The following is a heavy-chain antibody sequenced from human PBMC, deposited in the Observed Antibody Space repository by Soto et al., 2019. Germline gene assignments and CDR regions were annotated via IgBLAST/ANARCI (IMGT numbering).Heavy chain of an antibody. D-gene: IGHD6-6*01. CDR3: ARVSCIAARRSFDS. Sequence: QVQLVQSGAEVKKPGASVKVSCKASGYTFTIHDIHWVRQAPGQGLEWMAGLNPHSGKTAYAQKFQGRLTMTGNASTSTAYMELSSLISEDTAMYYCARVSCIAARRSFDSWGKGTLVTVSS. J-gene: IGHJ4*02. CDR2: LNPHSGKT. CDR1: GYTFTIHD. V-gene: IGHV1-8*01.